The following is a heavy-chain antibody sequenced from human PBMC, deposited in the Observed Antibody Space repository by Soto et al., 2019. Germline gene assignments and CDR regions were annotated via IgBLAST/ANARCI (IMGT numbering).Heavy chain of an antibody. CDR3: AKGVVVALGWGPFDA. J-gene: IGHJ5*02. CDR1: GFTFSGYA. V-gene: IGHV3-23*01. Sequence: GGSLRLSCAASGFTFSGYAMSWVRQAPGKGLEWVSSISDSGDITYHADSVKGRFTISRDNSKNTLYLQMSSLRAEDTALYYCAKGVVVALGWGPFDAWGQGTRVTVSS. CDR2: ISDSGDIT. D-gene: IGHD2-15*01.